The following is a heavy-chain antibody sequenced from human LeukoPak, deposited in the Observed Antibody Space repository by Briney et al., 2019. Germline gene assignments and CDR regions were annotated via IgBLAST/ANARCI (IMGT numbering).Heavy chain of an antibody. Sequence: ASVKVSCKASGYTFTGYYMHWVRQAPGQGLEWMGRINPNSGGTNYAQRFQGRVTMTRDTSISTAYMELSRLRSEDTAVYYCARDLLYSSSSLTFDYWGQGTLVTVSS. CDR2: INPNSGGT. D-gene: IGHD6-6*01. CDR3: ARDLLYSSSSLTFDY. J-gene: IGHJ4*02. CDR1: GYTFTGYY. V-gene: IGHV1-2*06.